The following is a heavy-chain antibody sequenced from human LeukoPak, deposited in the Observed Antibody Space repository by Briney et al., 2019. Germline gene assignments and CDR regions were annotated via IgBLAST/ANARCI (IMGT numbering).Heavy chain of an antibody. J-gene: IGHJ4*02. Sequence: GGSLRLSCAASGFTFDDYAMHWVRQAPGKGLEWVSLISWDGGSTCYADSVKGRFTISRDNSKNTLYLQMNSLRAEDTAVYYCASLEMATNRKEHWGQGTLVTVSS. CDR1: GFTFDDYA. CDR3: ASLEMATNRKEH. CDR2: ISWDGGST. D-gene: IGHD5-24*01. V-gene: IGHV3-43D*03.